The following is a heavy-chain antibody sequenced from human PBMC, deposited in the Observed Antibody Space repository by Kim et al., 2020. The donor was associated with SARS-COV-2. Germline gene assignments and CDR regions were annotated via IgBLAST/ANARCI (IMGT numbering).Heavy chain of an antibody. V-gene: IGHV4-39*01. CDR1: GGSITTSGFF. CDR2: IYYSGTT. CDR3: ARQRVIIAATGGWFDP. D-gene: IGHD3-10*01. Sequence: SETLSLTCSVSGGSITTSGFFWGWVRQRPGVGLEWIGTIYYSGTTYYNPSLKTRATISVDTSRNLFSLDLSSVSATDTAIYYCARQRVIIAATGGWFDPWGQGTLVTVSP. J-gene: IGHJ5*02.